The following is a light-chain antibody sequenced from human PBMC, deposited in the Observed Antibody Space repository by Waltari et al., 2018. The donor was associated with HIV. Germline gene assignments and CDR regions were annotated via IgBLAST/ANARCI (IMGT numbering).Light chain of an antibody. CDR3: YSTDSSGNHWV. V-gene: IGLV3-10*01. Sequence: SYELTQPPSVSVSPGQTARITCSGDALPKKYAYWYQQKSGQAPVLVSYEDSKRPSGIPERFSGSSSGTMATLTISGAQVEYEADYYCYSTDSSGNHWVFGGGTKLTVL. CDR2: EDS. CDR1: ALPKKY. J-gene: IGLJ3*02.